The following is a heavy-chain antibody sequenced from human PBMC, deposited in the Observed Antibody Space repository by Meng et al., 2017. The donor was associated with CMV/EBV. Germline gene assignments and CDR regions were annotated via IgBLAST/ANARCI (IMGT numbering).Heavy chain of an antibody. J-gene: IGHJ6*02. D-gene: IGHD3-16*01. V-gene: IGHV4-34*01. CDR3: ARGGALSTFGLDV. Sequence: SQTLSLTCAVYGGSFSGYYWSWIRQPPGKGLEWIGSIYYRGSTYCSSSLKSRDTISVDTSKNQVSLKLSSVTASDTAVYYCARGGALSTFGLDVWGQGTTVTVSS. CDR2: IYYRGST. CDR1: GGSFSGYY.